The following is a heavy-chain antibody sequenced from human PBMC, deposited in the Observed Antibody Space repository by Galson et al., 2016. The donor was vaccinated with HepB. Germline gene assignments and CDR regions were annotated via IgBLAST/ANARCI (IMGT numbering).Heavy chain of an antibody. D-gene: IGHD1-26*01. Sequence: SLRLPCATSGFTFTKAYMSWVRQAPGKGLEWVGRIKSKTDGGTTNYAAPVKGRFTISKDDSKNTLYLQMNSLRAEDTAVYYCAGLSGSYYFGMDVWGQGTTVTVSS. CDR3: AGLSGSYYFGMDV. CDR1: GFTFTKAY. V-gene: IGHV3-15*01. CDR2: IKSKTDGGTT. J-gene: IGHJ6*02.